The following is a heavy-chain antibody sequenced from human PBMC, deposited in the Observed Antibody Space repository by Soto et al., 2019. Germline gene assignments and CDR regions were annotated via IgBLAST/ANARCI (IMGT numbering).Heavy chain of an antibody. Sequence: QVQLVQSGAEVKKAGASVKISCKAPGYTFNNYFLHWVRQAPGQGLEWMGIINPGGGSTTYAQKFQGRVTMTRDTSTSTVYMELSSLRYEDTAVYYCASRYCSGGTCTGLDPWGQGTLVTFSS. V-gene: IGHV1-46*02. CDR1: GYTFNNYF. CDR3: ASRYCSGGTCTGLDP. J-gene: IGHJ5*02. D-gene: IGHD2-15*01. CDR2: INPGGGST.